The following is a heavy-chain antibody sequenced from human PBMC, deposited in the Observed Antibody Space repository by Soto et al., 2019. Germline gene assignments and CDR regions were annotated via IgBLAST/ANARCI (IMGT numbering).Heavy chain of an antibody. CDR2: VYYSGTT. D-gene: IGHD4-4*01. CDR3: ARAPHDYSNYDDYYFDY. Sequence: SETLSVPWTVSGASISNGDYYWSSKSQPPGKGLEWIGYVYYSGTTYYNPSLKSRVTISVDTSKNQFSLKLSSVTAADTAVYYCARAPHDYSNYDDYYFDYWGQGTLVTVSS. J-gene: IGHJ4*02. CDR1: GASISNGDYY. V-gene: IGHV4-30-4*01.